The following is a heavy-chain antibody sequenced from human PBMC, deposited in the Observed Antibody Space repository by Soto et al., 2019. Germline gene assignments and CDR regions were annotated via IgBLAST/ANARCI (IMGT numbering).Heavy chain of an antibody. CDR1: GFTFSSYG. J-gene: IGHJ6*02. D-gene: IGHD6-13*01. V-gene: IGHV3-30*18. CDR2: ISYDGSNK. CDR3: AKDRVAAAGGDYYYYYGMDV. Sequence: QVQLVESGGGVVQPGRSLRLSCAASGFTFSSYGMHWVRQAPGKGLEWVAVISYDGSNKYYADSVKGRFTISRDNSKNTLYLQMNSLRAEDMAVYYCAKDRVAAAGGDYYYYYGMDVWGQGTTVTVSS.